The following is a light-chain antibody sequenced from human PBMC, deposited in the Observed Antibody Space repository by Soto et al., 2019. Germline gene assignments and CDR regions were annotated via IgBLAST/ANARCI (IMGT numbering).Light chain of an antibody. CDR3: QQSYSTPPDT. J-gene: IGKJ2*01. Sequence: DIQMTQSPSSLSASVGDRVTITCRASQSISNYLNWYQQKPGEAPKLLIYAASTLQPGVPSRFSGGGSGTEFTLTISSLQPEDFATYYCQQSYSTPPDTFGQGTNLDIK. CDR2: AAS. CDR1: QSISNY. V-gene: IGKV1-39*01.